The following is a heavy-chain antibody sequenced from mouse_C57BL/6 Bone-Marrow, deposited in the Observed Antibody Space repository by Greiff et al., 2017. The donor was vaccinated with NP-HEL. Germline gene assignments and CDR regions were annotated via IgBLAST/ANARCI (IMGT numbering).Heavy chain of an antibody. J-gene: IGHJ4*01. V-gene: IGHV1-42*01. D-gene: IGHD2-1*01. Sequence: VQLQQSGPELVKPGASVKISCKASGYSFTGYYMNWVKQSPEKSLEWIGEINPSTGGTTYNQKFKAKATLTVDKSSSTAYMQLKSLTSEDSAVYYCARYGNALYYYAMDYWGQGTSVTVSS. CDR2: INPSTGGT. CDR1: GYSFTGYY. CDR3: ARYGNALYYYAMDY.